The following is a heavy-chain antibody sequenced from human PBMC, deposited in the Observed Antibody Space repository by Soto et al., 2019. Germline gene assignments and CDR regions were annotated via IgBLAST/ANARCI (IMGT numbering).Heavy chain of an antibody. J-gene: IGHJ4*02. CDR1: GGSVSSGSYY. D-gene: IGHD6-6*01. Sequence: PSETLSLTCTVSGGSVSSGSYYWSWIRQPPGKGPEWIGYIYYSGSTNYNPSLKSRVTISVDTSKNQFSLNLSSVTAADTAVYFCARGLIVLVPAGTPTPYGSSSGYDYWGQGTLVTVSS. CDR3: ARGLIVLVPAGTPTPYGSSSGYDY. CDR2: IYYSGST. V-gene: IGHV4-61*01.